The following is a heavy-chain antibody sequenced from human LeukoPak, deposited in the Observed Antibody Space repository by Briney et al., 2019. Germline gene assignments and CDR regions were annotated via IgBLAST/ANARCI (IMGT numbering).Heavy chain of an antibody. CDR3: ARDRSGYDYTAFDI. V-gene: IGHV3-53*01. D-gene: IGHD5-12*01. J-gene: IGHJ3*02. CDR2: MYTGGTT. CDR1: GFTVTTYY. Sequence: GGSLRLPCTASGFTVTTYYMSWVRQAPGKGLEWVSVMYTGGTTYYADSVKGRFTISREYSKNTLYLQMNSLSAEDTAVYYCARDRSGYDYTAFDIWGQGTMVIVS.